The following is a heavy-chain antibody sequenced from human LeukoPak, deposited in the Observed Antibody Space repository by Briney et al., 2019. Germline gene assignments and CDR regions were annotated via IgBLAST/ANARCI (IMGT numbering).Heavy chain of an antibody. CDR2: IWYDGSNK. Sequence: PGKSLRLSCTTSGFSFGSYGVHWVRQAPGKGLEWVALIWYDGSNKDYADSVKGRFTISRDDSKNTVYLQMNSLRAEDMAVYYCARDGGDRSGYHDAFDIWGQGTMVTVSS. V-gene: IGHV3-33*01. CDR1: GFSFGSYG. CDR3: ARDGGDRSGYHDAFDI. D-gene: IGHD3-22*01. J-gene: IGHJ3*02.